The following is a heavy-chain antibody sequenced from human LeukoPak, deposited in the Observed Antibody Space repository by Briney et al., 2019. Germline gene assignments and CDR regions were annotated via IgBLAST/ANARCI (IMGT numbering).Heavy chain of an antibody. V-gene: IGHV1-2*02. Sequence: ASVKVSCKASGYTFTAYYMHWVRQAPGQGLEWMGWINPNSGGSTYAQKFQGRVTMTRDTSISTAYMELNRLRSDDTAVYYRARGRNTVTTPFDYWGQGTLVTVSS. CDR2: INPNSGGS. CDR3: ARGRNTVTTPFDY. D-gene: IGHD4-17*01. J-gene: IGHJ4*02. CDR1: GYTFTAYY.